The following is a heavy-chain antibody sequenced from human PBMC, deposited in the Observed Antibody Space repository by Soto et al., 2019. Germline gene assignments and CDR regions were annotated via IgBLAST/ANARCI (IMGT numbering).Heavy chain of an antibody. Sequence: QMQLVQSGPEVKKPGTSVKVSCKASGFTFTSSAVQWVRQARGQRLEWIGWIDVGSGNTNYAQKFQGRVTITRDMSTSTAYMELSSLRAEDTAVYYCAGLRGFGELLAWGQGTLVTVSS. V-gene: IGHV1-58*01. CDR1: GFTFTSSA. D-gene: IGHD3-10*01. CDR3: AGLRGFGELLA. CDR2: IDVGSGNT. J-gene: IGHJ5*02.